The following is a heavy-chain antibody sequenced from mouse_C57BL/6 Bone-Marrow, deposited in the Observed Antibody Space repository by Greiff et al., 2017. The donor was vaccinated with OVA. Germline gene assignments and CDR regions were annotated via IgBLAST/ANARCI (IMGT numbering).Heavy chain of an antibody. J-gene: IGHJ2*01. CDR2: ISSGGSYT. CDR1: GFTFSSYG. CDR3: ARRAFDY. V-gene: IGHV5-6*01. Sequence: EVQGVESGGDLVKPGGSLKLSCAASGFTFSSYGMSWVRQTPDKRLEWVATISSGGSYTYYPDSVKGRFTISGDNAKNTLYLQMSSLKSEDTAMYYCARRAFDYWGQGTTLTVSS.